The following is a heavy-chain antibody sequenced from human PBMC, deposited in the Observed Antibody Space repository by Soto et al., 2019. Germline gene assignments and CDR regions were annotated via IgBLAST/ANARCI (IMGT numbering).Heavy chain of an antibody. CDR1: VGSISSYY. D-gene: IGHD3-22*01. CDR3: ARDRYFYDSAGYYRTLDS. CDR2: ILHSGIT. J-gene: IGHJ5*01. V-gene: IGHV4-59*01. Sequence: SETLSLTCTVSVGSISSYYWSWIRQPPGKVLEWIGYILHSGITDYNPSVKSRVTISIDKSKNLFSLKLTSVTAADTAVYYCARDRYFYDSAGYYRTLDSWGQGTLVTVSS.